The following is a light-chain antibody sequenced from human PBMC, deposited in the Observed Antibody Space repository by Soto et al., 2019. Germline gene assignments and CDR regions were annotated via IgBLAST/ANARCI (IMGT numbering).Light chain of an antibody. J-gene: IGKJ4*01. V-gene: IGKV1-9*01. CDR3: QQFNAYRLT. CDR2: GAS. CDR1: QSISDY. Sequence: DIQLTQSPSFLSASVGDRVTISCRASQSISDYLAWYQQKPGKAPKLLIYGASTLQSGVPSRFSGSASGTEFTLTISSLQPEDFATYFCQQFNAYRLTFGGGTKLEIK.